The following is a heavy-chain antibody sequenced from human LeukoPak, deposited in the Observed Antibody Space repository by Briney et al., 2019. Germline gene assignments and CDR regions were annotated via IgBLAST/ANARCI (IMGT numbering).Heavy chain of an antibody. V-gene: IGHV3-23*01. J-gene: IGHJ4*02. CDR3: AKGREVRYSGYDFTFDY. CDR1: GFVFSSYA. D-gene: IGHD5-12*01. CDR2: LSGSGGNP. Sequence: GGSLRLSCAASGFVFSSYAMSWVRQAPGKGLELVSVLSGSGGNPSYADSVKGRLTVSRDNSKNTLYLQMNSLRVEDTAVYYCAKGREVRYSGYDFTFDYWGRGTLVIVSS.